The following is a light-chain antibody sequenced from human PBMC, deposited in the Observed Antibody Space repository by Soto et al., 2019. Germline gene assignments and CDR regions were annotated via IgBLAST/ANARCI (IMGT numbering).Light chain of an antibody. CDR2: DAS. Sequence: EIVMTQSPATRTVSPGERATLSCRAGQSVSSDLAWYHQKPGQAPRLLIYDASRRASGVPARFSGSGSGTDFTLTISCLEPEDFALYYCQQRNTWPPITFGQGTRLEIK. CDR1: QSVSSD. J-gene: IGKJ5*01. V-gene: IGKV3-11*01. CDR3: QQRNTWPPIT.